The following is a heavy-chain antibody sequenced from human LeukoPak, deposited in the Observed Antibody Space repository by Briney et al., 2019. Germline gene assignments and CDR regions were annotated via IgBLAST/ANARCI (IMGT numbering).Heavy chain of an antibody. D-gene: IGHD3-22*01. CDR1: GFTFSSYA. CDR3: AKDQAYYYDSSGYYYLDY. V-gene: IGHV3-23*01. J-gene: IGHJ4*02. CDR2: ISDSGGST. Sequence: AGSLRLSCAASGFTFSSYAMSWVRQAPGKGLEWVSAISDSGGSTYYADSVKGRFTISRDNSKNTLYLQMNSLRAEDTAVYYCAKDQAYYYDSSGYYYLDYWGQGTLVTVSS.